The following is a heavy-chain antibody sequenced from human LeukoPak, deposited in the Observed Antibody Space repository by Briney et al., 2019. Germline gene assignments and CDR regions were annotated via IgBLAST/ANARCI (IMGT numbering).Heavy chain of an antibody. CDR3: ARDGYSGYHWLN. D-gene: IGHD5-12*01. Sequence: GGSLRLPCAASGFLVSTDYMRWLPQAPGKGPEWVSVIYSGGTTYSADSEKGRFTISRDTSENTLHLQMNNLSAEDTAVYYCARDGYSGYHWLNWGQGTLVTVSS. J-gene: IGHJ4*02. CDR2: IYSGGTT. CDR1: GFLVSTDY. V-gene: IGHV3-53*01.